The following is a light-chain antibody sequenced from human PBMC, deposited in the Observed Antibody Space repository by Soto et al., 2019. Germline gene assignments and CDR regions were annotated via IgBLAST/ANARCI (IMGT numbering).Light chain of an antibody. J-gene: IGKJ4*01. Sequence: EIVLPQSPATLSLSPGETATLSCRASQSVSTYLAWYQQKPGQAPRLLIYDASNRATGIPARFSGGGSGADFTLTISNLEPEDFAVYYCQQRSNGLTFGGGTKVDI. V-gene: IGKV3-11*01. CDR2: DAS. CDR3: QQRSNGLT. CDR1: QSVSTY.